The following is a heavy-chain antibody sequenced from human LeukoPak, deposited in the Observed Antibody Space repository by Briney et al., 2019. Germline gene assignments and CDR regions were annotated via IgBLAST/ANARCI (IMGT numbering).Heavy chain of an antibody. CDR3: ARYYYDSSGYYNDTTWFDP. D-gene: IGHD3-22*01. CDR2: ISYDGSNK. Sequence: GGSLRLSCVASGFTFSSYAMHWVRQAPGKGLEWVAVISYDGSNKYYADSVKGRFTISRANSKNTLYLQMNSLRAEDTAVCYCARYYYDSSGYYNDTTWFDPWGQGTLVTVSS. V-gene: IGHV3-30*04. J-gene: IGHJ5*02. CDR1: GFTFSSYA.